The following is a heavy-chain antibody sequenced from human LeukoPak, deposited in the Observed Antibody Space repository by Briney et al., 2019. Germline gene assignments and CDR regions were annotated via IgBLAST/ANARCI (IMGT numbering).Heavy chain of an antibody. J-gene: IGHJ5*02. D-gene: IGHD2-2*03. Sequence: ASVKVSCKASGYTFTSYAMNWVRQAPGQGLEWMGWINPNSGGTNYAQKFQGRVTMTRDTSISTAYMELSRLRSDDTAVYYCARSWIGGNWFDPWGQGTLVTVSS. V-gene: IGHV1-2*02. CDR3: ARSWIGGNWFDP. CDR2: INPNSGGT. CDR1: GYTFTSYA.